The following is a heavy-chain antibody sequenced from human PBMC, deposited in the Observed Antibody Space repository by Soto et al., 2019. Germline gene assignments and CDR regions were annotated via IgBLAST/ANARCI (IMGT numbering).Heavy chain of an antibody. CDR3: ARDLFLQQLGGKVDYYYCGMDV. Sequence: PSQTLSLTCAISGDSVSSNSAAWNWIRQSPSRGLEWLGRTYYRSKWYNDYAVSVKSRITINPDTSKNQFSLQLNSVTPEDTAVYYCARDLFLQQLGGKVDYYYCGMDVWGQGTTVTGSS. D-gene: IGHD6-13*01. V-gene: IGHV6-1*01. J-gene: IGHJ6*02. CDR1: GDSVSSNSAA. CDR2: TYYRSKWYN.